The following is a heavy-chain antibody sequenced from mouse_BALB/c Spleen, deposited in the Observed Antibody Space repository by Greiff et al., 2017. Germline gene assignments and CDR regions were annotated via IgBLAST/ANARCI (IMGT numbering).Heavy chain of an antibody. CDR2: IYPGNSDT. J-gene: IGHJ2*01. Sequence: VQLQQSGTVLARPGASVKMSCKASGYSFTSYWMHWVKQRPGQGLEWIGAIYPGNSDTSYNQKFKGKAKLTAVTSASTAYMELSSLTKEDSAVYYCTRIGDGYQDSFDYWGQGTTLTVSS. V-gene: IGHV1-5*01. CDR1: GYSFTSYW. D-gene: IGHD2-3*01. CDR3: TRIGDGYQDSFDY.